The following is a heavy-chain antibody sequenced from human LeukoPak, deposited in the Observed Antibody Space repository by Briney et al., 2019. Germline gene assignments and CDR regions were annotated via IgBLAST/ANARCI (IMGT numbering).Heavy chain of an antibody. CDR2: IKEDGSEK. CDR1: GFRFSSYW. V-gene: IGHV3-7*04. Sequence: GGSLRLSCAASGFRFSSYWMSWVRQAPGKGLEWVANIKEDGSEKYYVDSVKGRFTISKDNAKNSLYLQMNSLRVEDTAVYYCARGWGHRDYWGQGTLVTVSS. J-gene: IGHJ4*02. CDR3: ARGWGHRDY. D-gene: IGHD1-26*01.